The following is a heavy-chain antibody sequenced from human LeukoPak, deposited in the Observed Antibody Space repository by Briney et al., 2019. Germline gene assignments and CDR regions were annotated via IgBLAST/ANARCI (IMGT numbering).Heavy chain of an antibody. D-gene: IGHD1-1*01. V-gene: IGHV4-34*01. CDR1: GGSFSGYY. J-gene: IGHJ4*02. CDR2: INHSGST. CDR3: ARVGDWNDLVY. Sequence: PSETPSLTCAVYGGSFSGYYWSWIRQPPGKGLEWIGEINHSGSTNYNPSLKSRVTISVDTSKNQFSLKLSSVTAADTAVYYCARVGDWNDLVYWGQGTLVTVSS.